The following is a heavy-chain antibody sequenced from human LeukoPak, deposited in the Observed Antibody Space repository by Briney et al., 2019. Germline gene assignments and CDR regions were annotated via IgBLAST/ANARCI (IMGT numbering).Heavy chain of an antibody. V-gene: IGHV4-39*01. CDR3: ARLRLGSSSGDY. Sequence: GSLRLSCAPSGFTVSSSYMSWVRQAPGKGLEWIGSIYYSGSTYYNPSLKSRVTISVDTSKNQFSLKLSSVTAADTAVYYCARLRLGSSSGDYWGQGTLVTVSS. J-gene: IGHJ4*02. CDR1: GFTVSSSY. D-gene: IGHD6-6*01. CDR2: IYYSGST.